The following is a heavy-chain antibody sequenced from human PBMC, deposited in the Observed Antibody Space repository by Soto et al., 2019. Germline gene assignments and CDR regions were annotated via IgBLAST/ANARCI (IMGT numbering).Heavy chain of an antibody. CDR2: IYYSGIT. Sequence: SETLSLTCPVSGGSISSYYLSWIRQPPGKGLEWIGYIYYSGITDYNPSLKSRVTISVDTSKSQFSLKLSSVTAADTAVYYCARGGGVYYFDYWGQGTQVTVSS. CDR3: ARGGGVYYFDY. V-gene: IGHV4-59*01. J-gene: IGHJ4*02. D-gene: IGHD2-8*02. CDR1: GGSISSYY.